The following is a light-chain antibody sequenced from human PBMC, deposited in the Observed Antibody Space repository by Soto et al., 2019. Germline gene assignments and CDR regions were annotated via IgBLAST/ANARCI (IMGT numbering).Light chain of an antibody. V-gene: IGLV2-14*01. CDR3: SSYTTNNTPVV. Sequence: QSALTQPASVSGSPGQSITISFTGTSGDIGGYNYVSWYQQHPGKAPKLLISEVTNRPSGVSNRFSGSKSGNTASLTISGLQAEDEADYYCSSYTTNNTPVVFGGGTKVTVL. CDR1: SGDIGGYNY. J-gene: IGLJ2*01. CDR2: EVT.